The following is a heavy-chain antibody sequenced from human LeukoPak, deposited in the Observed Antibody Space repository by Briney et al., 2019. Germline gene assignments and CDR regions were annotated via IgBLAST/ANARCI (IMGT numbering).Heavy chain of an antibody. J-gene: IGHJ4*02. D-gene: IGHD1-1*01. V-gene: IGHV3-21*01. Sequence: VGSLRLSCAASGFTFSSYSMNWVRQAPGQGLEWVSSISSSSSYIYYADSVKGRFTTSRDNAKNSLYLQMNSLRAEDTAVYYCARGRYNWIRNLDNDYWGQGTLVTVSS. CDR2: ISSSSSYI. CDR3: ARGRYNWIRNLDNDY. CDR1: GFTFSSYS.